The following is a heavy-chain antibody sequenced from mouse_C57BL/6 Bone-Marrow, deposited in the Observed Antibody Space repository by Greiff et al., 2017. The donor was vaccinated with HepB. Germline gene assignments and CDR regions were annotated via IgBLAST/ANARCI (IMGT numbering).Heavy chain of an antibody. CDR3: ALLITTVVGGYFDY. D-gene: IGHD1-1*01. CDR2: IYPGDGDT. CDR1: GYAFSSSW. V-gene: IGHV1-82*01. Sequence: VKLQQSGPELVKPGASVKISCKASGYAFSSSWMNWVKQRPGKGLEWIGRIYPGDGDTNYNGKFKGKATLTADKSSSTAYMQLSSLTSEDSAVYFCALLITTVVGGYFDYWGQGTTLTVSS. J-gene: IGHJ2*01.